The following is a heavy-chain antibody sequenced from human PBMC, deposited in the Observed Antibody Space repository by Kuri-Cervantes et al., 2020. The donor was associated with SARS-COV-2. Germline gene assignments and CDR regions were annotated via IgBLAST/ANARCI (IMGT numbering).Heavy chain of an antibody. Sequence: GESLKISCAASGFTFSSYGMHWVRQAPGKGLEWVAVIWYDGSNKYYADSVKGRFTISRDNSKNTLYLQMNSLRAEDTAVYYCARDIGMATNRGLDYWGQGTLVTVSS. CDR3: ARDIGMATNRGLDY. J-gene: IGHJ4*02. CDR2: IWYDGSNK. CDR1: GFTFSSYG. V-gene: IGHV3-30*19. D-gene: IGHD5-24*01.